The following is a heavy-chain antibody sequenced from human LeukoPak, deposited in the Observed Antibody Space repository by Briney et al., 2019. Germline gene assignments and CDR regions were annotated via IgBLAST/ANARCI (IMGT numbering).Heavy chain of an antibody. CDR2: FDPEDGET. CDR3: ATAIRITIYPILPSDAFDI. D-gene: IGHD3-9*01. V-gene: IGHV1-24*01. Sequence: ASVKVSCKVSGYTLTELSMHWVRQAPGKGLEWMGGFDPEDGETIYAQKFQDRVTMTEDTSTDTAYMELSSLRSEDTAVYYCATAIRITIYPILPSDAFDIWGQGTMVTVSS. CDR1: GYTLTELS. J-gene: IGHJ3*02.